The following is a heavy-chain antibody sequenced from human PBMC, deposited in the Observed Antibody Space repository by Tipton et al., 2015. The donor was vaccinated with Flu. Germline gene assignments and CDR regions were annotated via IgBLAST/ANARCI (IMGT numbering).Heavy chain of an antibody. CDR3: VRHGSGTYSFHY. V-gene: IGHV4-59*08. D-gene: IGHD3-10*01. J-gene: IGHJ4*02. CDR2: VSTSGGS. CDR1: GDSVSGTY. Sequence: TLSLTCTVSGDSVSGTYLSWIRQSPRKQLEWIGYVSTSGGSSYNPSLRSRLTLSLDSSKTRFFLEVTSVTAADTALYYCVRHGSGTYSFHYWGQGILVTVSS.